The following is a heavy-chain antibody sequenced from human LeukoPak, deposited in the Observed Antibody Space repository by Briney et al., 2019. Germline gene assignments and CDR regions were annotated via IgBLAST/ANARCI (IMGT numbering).Heavy chain of an antibody. Sequence: PSETLSLTCSVSGVSISSSRNYWGWIRQPPGKGLEWIGSIFYSGSTYYNPSLESRVTISVDTSNNQFYLKLSSVTASDPAVYYCASLSGYFVYWGQGTLVTVSS. D-gene: IGHD3-22*01. CDR3: ASLSGYFVY. CDR1: GVSISSSRNY. J-gene: IGHJ4*02. V-gene: IGHV4-39*01. CDR2: IFYSGST.